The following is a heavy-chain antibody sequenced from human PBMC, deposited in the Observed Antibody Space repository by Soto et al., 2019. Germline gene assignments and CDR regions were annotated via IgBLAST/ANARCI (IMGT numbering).Heavy chain of an antibody. Sequence: EVQLVESGGGLVQPGGSLRLSCAAYGLTFSSSWMSWARQAPGKGLQWVANIKEDGSEEYYLDSVKGRFTISRDNAKNSLYLQMNSLTAEDTAVYYCARDLGYQTLDYWGQGTLVTVSS. CDR1: GLTFSSSW. J-gene: IGHJ4*02. D-gene: IGHD6-25*01. CDR2: IKEDGSEE. V-gene: IGHV3-7*01. CDR3: ARDLGYQTLDY.